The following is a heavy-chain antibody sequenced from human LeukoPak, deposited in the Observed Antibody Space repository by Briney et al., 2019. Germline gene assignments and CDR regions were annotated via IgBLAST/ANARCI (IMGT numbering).Heavy chain of an antibody. CDR3: AKDKEYASGSYPIES. D-gene: IGHD3-10*01. CDR2: ITYEGGYNQ. Sequence: PGGSLRLSCAASGVIFSTYGMHWVRQAPGKGLEWVSFITYEGGYNQYYAESVKGRFTISRDNSKNTLYLQMISLRLEDAAVYYCAKDKEYASGSYPIESWGQGTLVTVSS. CDR1: GVIFSTYG. V-gene: IGHV3-30*02. J-gene: IGHJ4*02.